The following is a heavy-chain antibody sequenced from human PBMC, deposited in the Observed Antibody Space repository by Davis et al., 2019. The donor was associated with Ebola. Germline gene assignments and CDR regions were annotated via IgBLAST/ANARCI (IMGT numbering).Heavy chain of an antibody. V-gene: IGHV2-5*08. D-gene: IGHD3-3*01. CDR2: IYWDDDK. CDR3: AHTITIFGAAPFDY. Sequence: QTLSLTCPVSGGSISSYYWSWIRQPPGKGLEWLALIYWDDDKRYSPSLKSRLTITKDTSKNQVVLTMTNMDPVDTATYYCAHTITIFGAAPFDYWGQGTLVTVSS. CDR1: GGSISSYYW. J-gene: IGHJ4*02.